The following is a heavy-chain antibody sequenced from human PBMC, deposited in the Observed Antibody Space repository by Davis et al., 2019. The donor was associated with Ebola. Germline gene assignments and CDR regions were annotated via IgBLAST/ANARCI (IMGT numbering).Heavy chain of an antibody. D-gene: IGHD3-10*01. V-gene: IGHV4-39*01. CDR3: ARGVTMVRGETWFDP. CDR1: GGSISSGDYY. CDR2: IYYGGNT. Sequence: MPSETLSLTCTVSGGSISSGDYYWSWIRQPPGKGLEWIGSIYYGGNTYYSPSLKSRVTMSVDTSKNQFSLKLRSVTAADTAVYYCARGVTMVRGETWFDPWGQGTLVTVSS. J-gene: IGHJ5*02.